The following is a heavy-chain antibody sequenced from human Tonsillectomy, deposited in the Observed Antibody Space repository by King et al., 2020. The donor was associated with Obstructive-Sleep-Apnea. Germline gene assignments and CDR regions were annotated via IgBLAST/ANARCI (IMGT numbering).Heavy chain of an antibody. D-gene: IGHD3-10*01. J-gene: IGHJ6*02. Sequence: QLQESDPGLVKPSQTLSLTCTVSGGSISSGDYFWSWIRQPPGKGLEWIGYIYDSGNTYYNPSLKSRVTISRDTSKNQVSLKLTSVTAADTAVYYCARDGGDFDYGSGTYYYDMDVWGQGTTVTVSS. CDR3: ARDGGDFDYGSGTYYYDMDV. V-gene: IGHV4-30-4*01. CDR2: IYDSGNT. CDR1: GGSISSGDYF.